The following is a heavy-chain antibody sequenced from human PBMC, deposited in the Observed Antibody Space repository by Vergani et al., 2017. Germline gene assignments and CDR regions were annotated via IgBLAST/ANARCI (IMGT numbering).Heavy chain of an antibody. CDR1: CGSISSYY. CDR2: IYYSGST. D-gene: IGHD2-2*01. J-gene: IGHJ4*02. V-gene: IGHV4-59*01. Sequence: QVQLQESGPGLVKPSEILSLICTVSCGSISSYYWSWIRQPPGKGLEWIGYIYYSGSTNYNPSLKSRVTISVDTSKNQFSLKLSSVTAEDTAVYYCARARVVPVPGVYFDYWGQGTLVTVSS. CDR3: ARARVVPVPGVYFDY.